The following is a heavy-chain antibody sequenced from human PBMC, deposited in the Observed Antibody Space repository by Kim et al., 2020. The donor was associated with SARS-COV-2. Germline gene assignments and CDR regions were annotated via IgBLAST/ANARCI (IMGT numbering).Heavy chain of an antibody. CDR1: GGSISSSSYY. J-gene: IGHJ4*02. CDR3: VGSSWSRGGNY. CDR2: IYYSGST. V-gene: IGHV4-39*01. D-gene: IGHD6-13*01. Sequence: SETLSLTCTVSGGSISSSSYYWGWIRQPPGKGLEWIGSIYYSGSTYYNPSLKSRVTISVDTSKNQFSLKLSSVTAADTAVYYCVGSSWSRGGNYWGQGTLVTVSS.